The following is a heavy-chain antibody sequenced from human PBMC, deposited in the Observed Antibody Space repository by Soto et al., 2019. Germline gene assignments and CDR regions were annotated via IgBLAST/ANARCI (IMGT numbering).Heavy chain of an antibody. CDR1: GFTFSSYG. CDR3: AKDPNLYYYGSASTYYYGMDV. CDR2: ISYDGSNK. J-gene: IGHJ6*02. Sequence: PGGSLRLSCAASGFTFSSYGMHWVRQAPGKGLEWVAVISYDGSNKYYADSVKGRFTISRDNSKNTLYLQMNSLRAEDTAVYYCAKDPNLYYYGSASTYYYGMDVWGQGTTVTVSS. D-gene: IGHD3-10*01. V-gene: IGHV3-30*18.